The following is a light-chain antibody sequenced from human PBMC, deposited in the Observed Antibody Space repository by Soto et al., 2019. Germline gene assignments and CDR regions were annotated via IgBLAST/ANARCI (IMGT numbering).Light chain of an antibody. CDR2: GNT. CDR1: SSNIGAGYE. J-gene: IGLJ1*01. CDR3: QSYDSSLSSSYV. Sequence: QSVLTQPPSVSGAPGQRVTISCTGSSSNIGAGYEVHWYQHLPGKAPKLLIYGNTNRPSGVPDRFSGSKSGTSASLDITGLQAEYEADYYCQSYDSSLSSSYVFGGGTKLTVL. V-gene: IGLV1-40*01.